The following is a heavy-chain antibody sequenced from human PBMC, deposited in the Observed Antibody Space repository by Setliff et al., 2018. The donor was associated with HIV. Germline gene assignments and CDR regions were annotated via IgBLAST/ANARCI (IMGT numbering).Heavy chain of an antibody. V-gene: IGHV7-4-1*01. Sequence: ASVKVSSKASGYTFTDYGINWVRQAPGQGLEWMGWINTNNGNPTYAKGFTGRFLFSSDTPVRTAYLQIVGLKAEDSVKGRFTRSRDNAKNTLYLQMDSLRVEDTGFYYCARDPYWLEGYFDYWGPGTLVTVSS. CDR3: TRSRDNAKNTLYLQMDSLRVEDTGFYYCARDPYWLEGYFDY. D-gene: IGHD3-22*01. CDR1: GYTFTDYG. CDR2: INTNNGNP. J-gene: IGHJ4*02.